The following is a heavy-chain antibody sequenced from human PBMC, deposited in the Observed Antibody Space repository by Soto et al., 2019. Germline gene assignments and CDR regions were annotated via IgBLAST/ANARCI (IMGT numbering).Heavy chain of an antibody. CDR2: IIPIFGTA. Sequence: SVKVSCKASGGTFSSYAISWVRQAPGQGLEWMGGIIPIFGTANYAQKFQGRVTITADKSTSTAYMELSSLRSEDTAVYYCARDRYYYDSSGYYYDYYYYYGMDVWGQGTTVTVSS. CDR1: GGTFSSYA. V-gene: IGHV1-69*06. CDR3: ARDRYYYDSSGYYYDYYYYYGMDV. D-gene: IGHD3-22*01. J-gene: IGHJ6*02.